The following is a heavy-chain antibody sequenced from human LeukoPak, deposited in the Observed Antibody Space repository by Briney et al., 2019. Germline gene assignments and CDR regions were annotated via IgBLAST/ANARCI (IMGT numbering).Heavy chain of an antibody. CDR1: GFTFSDYY. CDR2: ISSSGSTI. V-gene: IGHV3-11*04. D-gene: IGHD3-3*01. CDR3: ARDAGITRILSYFDY. Sequence: PGGSLRLSCAASGFTFSDYYMSWIRQAPGKGLEWVSYISSSGSTIYYADSVKGRFTISRDNAKNSLYLQMNSLRAEDTAVYYCARDAGITRILSYFDYWGQGTLVTVSS. J-gene: IGHJ4*02.